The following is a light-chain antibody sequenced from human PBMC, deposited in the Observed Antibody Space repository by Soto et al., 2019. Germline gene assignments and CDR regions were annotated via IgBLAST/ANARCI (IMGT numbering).Light chain of an antibody. CDR2: GAS. J-gene: IGKJ2*01. V-gene: IGKV3-15*01. Sequence: EIVMTQSPASLSVSPGDGATLSCRASQSVASNVAWYQQKPGQGPRLLIHGASTRAVGVPARFSGSGSGTDFTLTISRLQSEDFAGYYWQQYHNWPPQYTFGQGTKLQIK. CDR3: QQYHNWPPQYT. CDR1: QSVASN.